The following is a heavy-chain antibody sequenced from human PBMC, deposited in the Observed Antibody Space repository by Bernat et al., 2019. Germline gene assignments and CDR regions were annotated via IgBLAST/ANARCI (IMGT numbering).Heavy chain of an antibody. J-gene: IGHJ4*02. V-gene: IGHV4-59*08. D-gene: IGHD3-16*01. CDR3: ARSLGAAVPSGRPFDY. Sequence: QVQLQESGPGLVKPSETLSLTCTVSGGSIRSYYWSWIRQPPGKGLEWIGYSYYSGSTNYSPSLKSRVTISVDTSKNQFSLNLSSVTAADTAVYYCARSLGAAVPSGRPFDYWGQGTLVTVSS. CDR2: SYYSGST. CDR1: GGSIRSYY.